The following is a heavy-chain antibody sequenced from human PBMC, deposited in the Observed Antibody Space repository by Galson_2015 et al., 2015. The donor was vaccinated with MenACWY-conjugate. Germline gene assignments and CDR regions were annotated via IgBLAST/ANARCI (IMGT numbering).Heavy chain of an antibody. D-gene: IGHD6-19*01. CDR3: ARLAVPGLH. J-gene: IGHJ4*02. V-gene: IGHV3-48*03. CDR2: ISSSGTTI. Sequence: SLRLSCAASAFTFSSFEMNWVRQAPGKGLEWVSYISSSGTTIYYSDSVKGRFTISRDNAKNSLYLQMNSLRAEDTAVYYCARLAVPGLHWGQGTLVTVSS. CDR1: AFTFSSFE.